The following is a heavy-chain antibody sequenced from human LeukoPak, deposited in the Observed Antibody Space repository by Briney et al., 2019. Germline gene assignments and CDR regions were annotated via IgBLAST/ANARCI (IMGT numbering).Heavy chain of an antibody. CDR3: ARGRWYFDSSGSFAFDI. D-gene: IGHD3-22*01. CDR2: ISSSGRTI. Sequence: GGSLRLSCAASGFTFSSYEMNWVRQAPGKGLEWVSYISSSGRTISYADSLKGRFTISRDNAKNSLYLQTNSLRAEDTAVYYCARGRWYFDSSGSFAFDIWGQGTMVTVSS. CDR1: GFTFSSYE. V-gene: IGHV3-48*03. J-gene: IGHJ3*02.